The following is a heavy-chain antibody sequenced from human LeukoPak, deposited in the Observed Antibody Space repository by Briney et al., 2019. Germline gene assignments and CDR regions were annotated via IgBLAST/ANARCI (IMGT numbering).Heavy chain of an antibody. J-gene: IGHJ6*02. V-gene: IGHV1-8*02. CDR3: ARGLDVERSSAWSWGPKKFYYNVMDV. CDR2: MNPSSGNT. D-gene: IGHD3-9*01. Sequence: ASVKVSCKTSGYTFTVHYMNWVRQAPGQGLEWMGWMNPSSGNTAYAQRFQGRVTMTRDTSTNTAFLQLTSLRSEDTAVYYCARGLDVERSSAWSWGPKKFYYNVMDVWGQGTTVTVSS. CDR1: GYTFTVHY.